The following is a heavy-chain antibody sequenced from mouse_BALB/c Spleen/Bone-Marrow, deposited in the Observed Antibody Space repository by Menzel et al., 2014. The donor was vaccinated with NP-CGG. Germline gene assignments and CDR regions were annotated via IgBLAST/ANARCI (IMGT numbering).Heavy chain of an antibody. Sequence: EVMLVESGGGLVKPGGSLKLSCAASGFTFSSYAMSWVRQTPEKRLEWVASISSGGSTYYPDSVKGRFTISRDNARNILCLQMSSLRSEDTAMYYCASLYFYGSSYYTMDYWGQGTSVTVSS. CDR2: ISSGGST. J-gene: IGHJ4*01. CDR3: ASLYFYGSSYYTMDY. CDR1: GFTFSSYA. V-gene: IGHV5-6-5*01. D-gene: IGHD1-1*01.